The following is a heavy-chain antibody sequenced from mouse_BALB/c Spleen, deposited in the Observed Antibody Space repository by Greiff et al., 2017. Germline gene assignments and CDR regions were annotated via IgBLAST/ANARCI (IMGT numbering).Heavy chain of an antibody. D-gene: IGHD2-10*02. CDR1: GFTFSSYA. Sequence: DVMLVESGGGLVKPGGSLKLSCAASGFTFSSYAMSWVRQTPEKRLEWVASISSGGSTYYPDSVKGRFTISRDNARNILYLQMSSLRSEDTAMYYCARYDYDAMDYWGQGTSVTVSS. J-gene: IGHJ4*01. CDR2: ISSGGST. V-gene: IGHV5-6-5*01. CDR3: ARYDYDAMDY.